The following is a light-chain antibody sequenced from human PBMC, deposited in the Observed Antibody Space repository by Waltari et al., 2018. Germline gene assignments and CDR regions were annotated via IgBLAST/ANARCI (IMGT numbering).Light chain of an antibody. CDR3: SSYAGNLVV. CDR2: EVS. CDR1: SHGVRCYNF. J-gene: IGLJ2*01. Sequence: QSALTQTPSASGSPAQSVTISCTGTSHGVRCYNFVSWYHQHPGKTPILLIYEVSMRPSGGPDRFSGSKSGNTASLTVSGLQPEDEADYYCSSYAGNLVVFGGGTKLTVL. V-gene: IGLV2-8*01.